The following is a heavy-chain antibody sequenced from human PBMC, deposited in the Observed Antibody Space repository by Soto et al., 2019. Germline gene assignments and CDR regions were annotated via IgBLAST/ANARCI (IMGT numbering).Heavy chain of an antibody. CDR3: ARGRGWIYYYYYGMDV. CDR2: INHSGST. V-gene: IGHV4-34*01. CDR1: GGSFSGYY. J-gene: IGHJ6*02. Sequence: QVQLQQWGAGLLKPSETLSLTYAVYGGSFSGYYWSWIRQPPGQGLEWIGEINHSGSTNYNPSLKSRVTISVDTSKNQFALKLSSVTAADTAVYYCARGRGWIYYYYYGMDVWGQGTTVTVSS. D-gene: IGHD5-12*01.